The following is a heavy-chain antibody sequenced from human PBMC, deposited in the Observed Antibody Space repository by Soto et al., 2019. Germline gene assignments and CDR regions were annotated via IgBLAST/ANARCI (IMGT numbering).Heavy chain of an antibody. D-gene: IGHD6-19*01. CDR1: GFTFSSYG. J-gene: IGHJ4*02. V-gene: IGHV3-33*01. CDR3: ARDQEDEAVAGYYFDY. CDR2: IWYDGSNK. Sequence: QVQLVESGGGVVQPGRSLRLSCAASGFTFSSYGMHWVRQAPGKGLEWVAVIWYDGSNKYYADSAKGRFTISRDNSKNTLYLQMNSLRAEDTAVYYCARDQEDEAVAGYYFDYWGQGTLVTVSS.